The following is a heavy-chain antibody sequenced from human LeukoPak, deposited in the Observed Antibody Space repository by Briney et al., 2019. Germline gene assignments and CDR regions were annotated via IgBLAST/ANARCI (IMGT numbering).Heavy chain of an antibody. Sequence: GGSLRLSCAASGFIFSDYNMHWVRQVPGKGLEWVSIISGDGGRTSYADSVKGRVTISRDNSKNSLYLQMNSLRTEDTAFYYCAKDVSGSIDSSGQGTLVTVSS. CDR2: ISGDGGRT. CDR1: GFIFSDYN. D-gene: IGHD5/OR15-5a*01. V-gene: IGHV3-43*02. J-gene: IGHJ4*02. CDR3: AKDVSGSIDS.